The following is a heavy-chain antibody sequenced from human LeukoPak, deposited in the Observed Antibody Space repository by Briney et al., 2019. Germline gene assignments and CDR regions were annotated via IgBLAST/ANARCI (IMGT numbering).Heavy chain of an antibody. CDR3: TRGIAVAGHDY. J-gene: IGHJ4*02. V-gene: IGHV3-74*01. CDR2: INSDGSAT. CDR1: GFTFSTSW. D-gene: IGHD6-19*01. Sequence: GGSLRLSCAASGFTFSTSWMHWVRQAPGKGLVWVSRINSDGSATSYAYSVKGRFTISRDNAKNTLYLQMNSLRAEDTAVYYCTRGIAVAGHDYWGQGTLVTVSS.